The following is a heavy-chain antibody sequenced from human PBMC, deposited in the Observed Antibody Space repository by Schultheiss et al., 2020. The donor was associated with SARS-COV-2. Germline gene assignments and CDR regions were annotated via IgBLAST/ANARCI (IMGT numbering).Heavy chain of an antibody. Sequence: SETLSLTCTVSGGSISSSSYYWGWIRQPPGKGLEWIGYIYYSGSTYYNPSLKSRVTISVATSKNQFSLKLSSVTAADTAVYYCARYQLPSVEAFDIWGQGTMVTVSS. CDR1: GGSISSSSYY. J-gene: IGHJ3*02. CDR3: ARYQLPSVEAFDI. CDR2: IYYSGST. V-gene: IGHV4-39*07. D-gene: IGHD2-2*01.